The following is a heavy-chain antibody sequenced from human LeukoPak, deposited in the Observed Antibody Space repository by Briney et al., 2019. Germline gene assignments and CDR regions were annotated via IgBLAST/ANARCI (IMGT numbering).Heavy chain of an antibody. V-gene: IGHV3-21*01. CDR3: ARDLRGTTAGY. Sequence: GGSLRLSCAASGFTFSSYSMSWVRQAPGKGLEWVSSISSSSSYIYYADSVKGRFTISRDNAKNSLYLQMNSLRAEDTAVYYCARDLRGTTAGYWGQGTLVTVSS. J-gene: IGHJ4*02. D-gene: IGHD1-7*01. CDR2: ISSSSSYI. CDR1: GFTFSSYS.